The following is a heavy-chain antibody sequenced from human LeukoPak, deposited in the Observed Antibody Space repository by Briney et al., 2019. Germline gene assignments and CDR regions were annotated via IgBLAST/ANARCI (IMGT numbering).Heavy chain of an antibody. J-gene: IGHJ4*02. V-gene: IGHV1-69*13. CDR3: ARAASIPAAMLFDY. Sequence: SVKVSCKASGGTFSSYAISWVRQAPGQGLEWMGGIIPIFGTANYAQKFQGRVTITADESTSTVYMQLSSLRSEDTAVYYCARAASIPAAMLFDYWGQGTLVTVSS. D-gene: IGHD2-2*01. CDR1: GGTFSSYA. CDR2: IIPIFGTA.